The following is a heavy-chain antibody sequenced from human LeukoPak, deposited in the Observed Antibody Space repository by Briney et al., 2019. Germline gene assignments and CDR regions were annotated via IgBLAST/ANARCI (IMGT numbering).Heavy chain of an antibody. CDR2: ISGSGGNT. Sequence: VGSLRVSCAASGVSLSSFAMSWVRQALGEGVWWVSAISGSGGNTYYAGSVKGRFTIFRDNSKNMLYLQMNSLRAEDTALYYCASQKANFYDSSGDVWGQGTTVTVSS. D-gene: IGHD3-22*01. CDR3: ASQKANFYDSSGDV. V-gene: IGHV3-23*01. CDR1: GVSLSSFA. J-gene: IGHJ6*02.